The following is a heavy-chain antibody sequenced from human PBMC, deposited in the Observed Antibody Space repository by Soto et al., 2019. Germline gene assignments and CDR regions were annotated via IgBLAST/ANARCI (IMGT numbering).Heavy chain of an antibody. CDR1: GGSFSGYY. V-gene: IGHV4-34*01. J-gene: IGHJ3*02. CDR2: INNSGST. CDR3: ERANLLSDVLAI. Sequence: PSETLCLTCAVYGGSFSGYYWSWIRQPPGKGLEWIGEINNSGSTNYNPSLKRRVTISVDTSKNQFSLKLSSVSAADTAVYYCERANLLSDVLAISAQGTIVPVSS. D-gene: IGHD2-2*01.